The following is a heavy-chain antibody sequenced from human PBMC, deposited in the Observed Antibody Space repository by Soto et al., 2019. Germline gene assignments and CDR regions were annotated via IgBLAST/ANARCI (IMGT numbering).Heavy chain of an antibody. Sequence: QVQLVESGGGLVPPGGSLRLSCAGSGFNFGDSYMSWIRQAPGKGLEWLSYISPGSRYPAYADSVKGRFTISRDNAKRSLFLQMMSLTAEDTAIYCCVRGGGGGLFDPWGQGTMVTVSS. D-gene: IGHD2-15*01. CDR3: VRGGGGGLFDP. J-gene: IGHJ5*02. CDR2: ISPGSRYP. CDR1: GFNFGDSY. V-gene: IGHV3-11*06.